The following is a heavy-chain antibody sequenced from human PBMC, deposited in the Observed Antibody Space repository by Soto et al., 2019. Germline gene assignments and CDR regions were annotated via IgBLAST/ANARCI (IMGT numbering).Heavy chain of an antibody. CDR3: ASGRYGDY. Sequence: QVHLVQSGAEVKKPGASVKVSCKGSGYAFTTYGITWVRQAPGKGLEWKGWISAHNGNTNYAQKLRGGDHVTRDSSTSTAYRELRSLRSDDTAVYYCASGRYGDYWGQGALVTVSS. CDR2: ISAHNGNT. V-gene: IGHV1-18*01. CDR1: GYAFTTYG. J-gene: IGHJ4*02. D-gene: IGHD1-26*01.